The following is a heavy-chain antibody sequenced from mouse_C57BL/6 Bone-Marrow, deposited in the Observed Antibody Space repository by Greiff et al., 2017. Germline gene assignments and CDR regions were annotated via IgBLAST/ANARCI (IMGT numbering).Heavy chain of an antibody. D-gene: IGHD1-1*01. V-gene: IGHV14-4*01. Sequence: DVQLQESGAELVRPGASVKLSCTASGFNIKDDYMHWVKQRPEQGLEWIGWIDPENGDTEYASKFQGKATITADTSSNTAYLQLSSLTSEDTAVYYCTTGSNLFAYWGQGTLVTVSA. CDR2: IDPENGDT. CDR3: TTGSNLFAY. CDR1: GFNIKDDY. J-gene: IGHJ3*01.